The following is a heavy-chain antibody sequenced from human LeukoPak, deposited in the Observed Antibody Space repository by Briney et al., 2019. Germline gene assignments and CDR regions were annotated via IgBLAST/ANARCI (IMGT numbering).Heavy chain of an antibody. V-gene: IGHV4-39*07. Sequence: SETLSLTCTVSGVSISSSNSYWGWIRQPPGKGLEWIGSIYYSGNTYYNASLKSQVSISIDTSKNQFSLKLSSVTAADTAVYYCARITRTGAFDIWGQGTMVTVSS. J-gene: IGHJ3*02. CDR3: ARITRTGAFDI. CDR2: IYYSGNT. D-gene: IGHD1-1*01. CDR1: GVSISSSNSY.